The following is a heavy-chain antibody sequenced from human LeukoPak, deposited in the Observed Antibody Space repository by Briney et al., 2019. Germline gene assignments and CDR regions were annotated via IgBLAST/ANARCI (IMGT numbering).Heavy chain of an antibody. D-gene: IGHD3-10*02. CDR3: AELGITMIGGV. CDR1: GFTFSSYE. V-gene: IGHV3-48*03. Sequence: PGGSLRLSCAASGFTFSSYEMNGVRQAPGKGLEWVSYISSSGSTIYYADSVKGRCTISRDNAKNSLYLQMNSLRAEDTAVYYCAELGITMIGGVWGKGTTVTISS. J-gene: IGHJ6*04. CDR2: ISSSGSTI.